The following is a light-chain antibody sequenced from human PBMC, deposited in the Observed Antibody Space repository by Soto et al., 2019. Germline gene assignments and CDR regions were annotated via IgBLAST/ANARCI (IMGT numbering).Light chain of an antibody. V-gene: IGLV1-51*01. CDR3: GTWDGSLSGVV. CDR2: DNN. CDR1: SSNIGDNY. Sequence: QSVLTQPPSVSAAPGQRVTISCSGSSSNIGDNYVSWYQQLPGTAPKLLIYDNNRRPSGIPDRFSGSKSGTSATLAITGLQPGDEADFYCGTWDGSLSGVVFGGGTKLTVL. J-gene: IGLJ2*01.